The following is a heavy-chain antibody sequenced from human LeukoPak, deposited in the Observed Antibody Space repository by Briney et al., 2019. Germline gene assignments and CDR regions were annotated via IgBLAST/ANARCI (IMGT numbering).Heavy chain of an antibody. CDR2: IYYSGST. J-gene: IGHJ5*02. V-gene: IGHV4-59*01. D-gene: IGHD5-24*01. Sequence: SETRSLTCTVSGGSINSYYWSWIRQPPGKGLEWVGYIYYSGSTNYNPSLKSRVTISVDTSKNQFSLKMSSVTAADTAVYYCARARDGHINNWFDPWGQGTLVTVSS. CDR1: GGSINSYY. CDR3: ARARDGHINNWFDP.